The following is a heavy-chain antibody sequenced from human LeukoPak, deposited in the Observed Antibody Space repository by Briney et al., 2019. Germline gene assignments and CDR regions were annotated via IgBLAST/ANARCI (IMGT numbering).Heavy chain of an antibody. D-gene: IGHD3-10*01. CDR3: ARDGWFGELYYFDY. J-gene: IGHJ4*02. Sequence: ASVKVSCKASGYTFTSYYIHWVRQAPGQGLEWMGIINPSGGSASYAQKFQGRVTMTRDTPTSTVYMELSSLRSEDTAVFYCARDGWFGELYYFDYWGQGTLVTVSS. CDR2: INPSGGSA. CDR1: GYTFTSYY. V-gene: IGHV1-46*01.